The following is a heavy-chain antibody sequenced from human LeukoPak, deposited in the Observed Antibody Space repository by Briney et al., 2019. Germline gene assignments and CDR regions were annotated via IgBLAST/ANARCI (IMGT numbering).Heavy chain of an antibody. CDR2: INSDGSST. D-gene: IGHD3-9*01. J-gene: IGHJ4*02. Sequence: GGSLGLSCAASGFTFSSYWMHWVRQAPGTGLVWVSRINSDGSSTSYADSVKGRFTISRDNAKNTLYLQMNSLRAEDTAVYYCARDPILTGYYSYFDYWGQGTLVTVSS. V-gene: IGHV3-74*01. CDR3: ARDPILTGYYSYFDY. CDR1: GFTFSSYW.